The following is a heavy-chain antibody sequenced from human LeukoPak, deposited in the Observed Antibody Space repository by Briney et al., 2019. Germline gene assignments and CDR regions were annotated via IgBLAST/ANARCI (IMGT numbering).Heavy chain of an antibody. J-gene: IGHJ5*02. D-gene: IGHD5-12*01. CDR3: ARGSGGYSGWFDP. CDR1: GFTFSSYE. Sequence: PGGSLRLSCAASGFTFSSYEMYWVRQAPGKGLEWVSYISSSGGSMYYAHSVKGRFTISRDNAKNSLYLQMSSLRAEDTAVYYCARGSGGYSGWFDPWGQGTLVTGSS. V-gene: IGHV3-48*03. CDR2: ISSSGGSM.